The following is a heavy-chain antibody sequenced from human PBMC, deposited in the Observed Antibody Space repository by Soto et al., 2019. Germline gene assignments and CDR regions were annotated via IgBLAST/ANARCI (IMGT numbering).Heavy chain of an antibody. J-gene: IGHJ5*02. V-gene: IGHV4-34*01. CDR1: GGSFSGYY. Sequence: PSETLSLTCAVYGGSFSGYYWSWIRQPPGKGLEWIGEINHSGSTNYNPSLKSRVTISVDTSKNQFSLKLSSVTAADTAVYYCARVRCRPQRYCSGGSCYSGWFDPWGQGTLVTVSS. CDR2: INHSGST. CDR3: ARVRCRPQRYCSGGSCYSGWFDP. D-gene: IGHD2-15*01.